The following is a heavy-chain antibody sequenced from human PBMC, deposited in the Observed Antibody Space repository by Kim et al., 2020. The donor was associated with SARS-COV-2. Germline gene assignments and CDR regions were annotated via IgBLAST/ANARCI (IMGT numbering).Heavy chain of an antibody. CDR3: ARYVGYAFYFDS. Sequence: SETLSLTCTVSGYSISSGYFWSWVWQPPGKGLEWIATINHSGTTYFNPSLKSRVTISVDTSKNQFSLKLTSVTAADTAVFYCARYVGYAFYFDSWGQGTLVTVSS. CDR1: GYSISSGYF. J-gene: IGHJ4*02. V-gene: IGHV4-38-2*02. CDR2: INHSGTT. D-gene: IGHD3-16*01.